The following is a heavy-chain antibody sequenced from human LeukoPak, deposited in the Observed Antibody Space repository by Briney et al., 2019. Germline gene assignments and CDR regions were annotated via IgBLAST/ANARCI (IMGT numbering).Heavy chain of an antibody. V-gene: IGHV1-3*01. CDR1: GYTFTSYA. CDR2: INAGNGNT. J-gene: IGHJ4*02. Sequence: ASVKVSCKASGYTFTSYAMHWVRQAPGQRLEWMGWINAGNGNTKYSQKFRGRVTITRDTSASTAYMELSSLRSEDTAVYYCARVPYYDFWSGYQYDDYFDCWGQGTLVTVSS. D-gene: IGHD3-3*01. CDR3: ARVPYYDFWSGYQYDDYFDC.